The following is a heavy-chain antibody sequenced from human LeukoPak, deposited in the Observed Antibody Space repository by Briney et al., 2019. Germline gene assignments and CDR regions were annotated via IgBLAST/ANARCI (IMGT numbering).Heavy chain of an antibody. D-gene: IGHD3-10*01. V-gene: IGHV5-51*01. CDR3: ARRSGSYPPYYTMDV. Sequence: HGESLKISCKGSGYSFAGYWIGWVRQKTGKGLEWVGIIYPGDSDTRYSPSFQGQVTISADKSISTAYLQWSSLKASDTAMYYCARRSGSYPPYYTMDVWGQGTTVTVSS. J-gene: IGHJ6*02. CDR1: GYSFAGYW. CDR2: IYPGDSDT.